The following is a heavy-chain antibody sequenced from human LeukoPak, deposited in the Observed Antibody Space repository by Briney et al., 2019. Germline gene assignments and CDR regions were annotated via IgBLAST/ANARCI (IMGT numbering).Heavy chain of an antibody. J-gene: IGHJ3*02. Sequence: GGSLRLSCAASGFTFSKYAMTWVRQAPGKGLEWVSAISSSTLKIYYADSVKGRFTISRDNSKNTLYLQMNSVRAEDTAVYYCAKDLVAATVTWNAYDIWGQGTMVTVSS. CDR1: GFTFSKYA. CDR2: ISSSTLKI. CDR3: AKDLVAATVTWNAYDI. D-gene: IGHD4-17*01. V-gene: IGHV3-23*01.